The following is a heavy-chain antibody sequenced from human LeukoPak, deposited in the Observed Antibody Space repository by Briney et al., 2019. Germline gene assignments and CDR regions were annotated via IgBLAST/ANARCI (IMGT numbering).Heavy chain of an antibody. D-gene: IGHD2-2*01. V-gene: IGHV4-31*11. CDR3: ASALGYCSSTSCHYYYYGMDV. CDR2: IYYSGST. CDR1: GGSISSGGYY. J-gene: IGHJ6*02. Sequence: SQTLSLTCAVSGGSISSGGYYWSWIRQHPGKGLEWIGHIYYSGSTYYNPSLKSRVTISVDTSKNQFSLKLSSVTAADTAVYYCASALGYCSSTSCHYYYYGMDVWGQGTTVTVSS.